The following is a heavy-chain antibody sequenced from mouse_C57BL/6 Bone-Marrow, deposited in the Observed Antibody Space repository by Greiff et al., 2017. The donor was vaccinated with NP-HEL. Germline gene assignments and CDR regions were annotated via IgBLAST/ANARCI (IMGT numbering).Heavy chain of an antibody. Sequence: QVQLKQPGAELVKPGASVKVSCKASGYTFTSYWMHWVKQRPGQGLEWIGRIHPSDSDTNYNQKFKGKATLTVDKSSSTSYMQLSSLTSEDSAVYYCSIEGGSTMVTTREGLYAMDYWGQGTSVTVSS. CDR3: SIEGGSTMVTTREGLYAMDY. CDR1: GYTFTSYW. CDR2: IHPSDSDT. J-gene: IGHJ4*01. V-gene: IGHV1-74*01. D-gene: IGHD2-2*01.